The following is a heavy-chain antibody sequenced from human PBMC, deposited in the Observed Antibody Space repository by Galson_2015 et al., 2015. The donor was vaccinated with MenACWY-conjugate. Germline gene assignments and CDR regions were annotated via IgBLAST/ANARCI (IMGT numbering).Heavy chain of an antibody. Sequence: SVKVSCKASGYTFTSYGISWVRQAPGEGLEWMGWISAYNGNTNYAQKVQGRVTMTTDTSTSTAYMELRSLRSDDTAVYYCAREDKVGSCSGGSCSEIDNWGQGTLVTVSS. J-gene: IGHJ4*02. V-gene: IGHV1-18*01. D-gene: IGHD2-15*01. CDR2: ISAYNGNT. CDR3: AREDKVGSCSGGSCSEIDN. CDR1: GYTFTSYG.